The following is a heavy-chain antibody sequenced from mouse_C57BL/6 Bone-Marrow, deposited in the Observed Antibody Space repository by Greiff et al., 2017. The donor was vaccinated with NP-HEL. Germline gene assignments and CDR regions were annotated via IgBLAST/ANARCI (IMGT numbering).Heavy chain of an antibody. V-gene: IGHV5-9-1*02. CDR2: ISSGGDYI. J-gene: IGHJ3*01. CDR1: GFTFSSYA. Sequence: EVKLMESGEGLVKPGGSLKLSCAASGFTFSSYAMSWVRQTPEKRLEWVAYISSGGDYIYYADTVKGRFTISRDNARNTLYLQMSSLKSEDTAMYYCTRVYGNYVFAYWGQGTLVTVSA. D-gene: IGHD2-1*01. CDR3: TRVYGNYVFAY.